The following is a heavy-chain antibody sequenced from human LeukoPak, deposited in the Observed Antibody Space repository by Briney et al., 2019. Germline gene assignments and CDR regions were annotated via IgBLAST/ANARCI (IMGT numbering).Heavy chain of an antibody. CDR2: ISGSGGST. Sequence: GGSLRLSCAASGFTFSSYAMSWVRQAPGKGLEWVSAISGSGGSTYYADSVKGRFTISRDNSKSTLYLQMNSLRAEDTAVYYCAKFRSGWSSFDYWGQGTLVTVSS. J-gene: IGHJ4*02. CDR1: GFTFSSYA. V-gene: IGHV3-23*01. CDR3: AKFRSGWSSFDY. D-gene: IGHD6-19*01.